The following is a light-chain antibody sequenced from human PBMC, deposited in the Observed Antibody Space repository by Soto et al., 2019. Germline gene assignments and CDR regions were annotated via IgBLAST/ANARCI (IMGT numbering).Light chain of an antibody. CDR1: SSDVGGYNY. Sequence: QSVLTQPASVSGSPGQSITISCTGTSSDVGGYNYVSWYQQHPGKAPKLMIYEVSNRPSGVSNCFSGSKSGNTASLTISGLQAEDEADYYCSSYTSSSTLEYVFGTGTKVTVL. V-gene: IGLV2-14*01. J-gene: IGLJ1*01. CDR2: EVS. CDR3: SSYTSSSTLEYV.